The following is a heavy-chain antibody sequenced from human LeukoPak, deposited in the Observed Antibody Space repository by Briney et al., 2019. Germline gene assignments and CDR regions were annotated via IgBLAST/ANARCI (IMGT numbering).Heavy chain of an antibody. CDR2: IRYDGSNK. V-gene: IGHV3-30*02. J-gene: IGHJ4*02. CDR3: ARGGVDYYGSGTYYLMYYFDY. Sequence: GGSLRLSCAASGFTFSSYGMHRVRQAPGKGLEWVAFIRYDGSNKYYADSVKGRFTISRDNSKNTLYLQMNSLRAEDTAVYFCARGGVDYYGSGTYYLMYYFDYWGQGALVTVSS. D-gene: IGHD3-10*01. CDR1: GFTFSSYG.